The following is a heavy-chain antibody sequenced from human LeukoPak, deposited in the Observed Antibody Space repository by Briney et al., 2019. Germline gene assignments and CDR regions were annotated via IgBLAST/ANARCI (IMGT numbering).Heavy chain of an antibody. Sequence: GGSLRLSCAASGFTFSSYSMNWVRQAPGKGLEWVSSISSSSSYIYYADSVKGRFTISRDNAKNSLYLQMNSLRAEDTAVYYCARGPNNSGNYRAFDIWGQGTMVTVSS. J-gene: IGHJ3*02. CDR2: ISSSSSYI. D-gene: IGHD4-23*01. CDR3: ARGPNNSGNYRAFDI. V-gene: IGHV3-21*01. CDR1: GFTFSSYS.